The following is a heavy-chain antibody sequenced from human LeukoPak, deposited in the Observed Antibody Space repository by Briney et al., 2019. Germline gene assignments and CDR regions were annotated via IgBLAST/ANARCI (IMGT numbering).Heavy chain of an antibody. Sequence: AETLSLTCTVSGWSISSSLYYWVGIREPPGKGLEGFGSIYYSGSTYYNPSLKSRVTISVDTSKNQFSLKLSSVTAADTAVYYCARSRGGTTSYFDYWGQGTLVTVSS. CDR2: IYYSGST. CDR3: ARSRGGTTSYFDY. J-gene: IGHJ4*02. CDR1: GWSISSSLYY. D-gene: IGHD2/OR15-2a*01. V-gene: IGHV4-39*07.